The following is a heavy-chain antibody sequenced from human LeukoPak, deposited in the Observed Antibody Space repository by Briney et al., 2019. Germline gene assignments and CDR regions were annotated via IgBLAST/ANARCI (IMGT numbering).Heavy chain of an antibody. CDR1: GFTFSSYS. Sequence: PGGSLRLSCAASGFTFSSYSMNWVRQAPGKGLEWVSSISSGSSYIYYADSVKGRFTISRDNAKNSLYLQMNSLRAEDTAVYYCARDVVGATTWFDPWGQGTLVTVSS. V-gene: IGHV3-21*01. J-gene: IGHJ5*02. CDR2: ISSGSSYI. CDR3: ARDVVGATTWFDP. D-gene: IGHD1-26*01.